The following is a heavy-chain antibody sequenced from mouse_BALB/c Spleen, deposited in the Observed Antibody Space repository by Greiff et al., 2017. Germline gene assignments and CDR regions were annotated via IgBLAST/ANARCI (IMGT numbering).Heavy chain of an antibody. V-gene: IGHV7-3*02. CDR1: GFTFTDYY. CDR2: IRNKANGYTT. J-gene: IGHJ4*01. Sequence: EVKLMESGGGLVQPGGSLRLSCATSGFTFTDYYMSWVRQPPGKALEWLGFIRNKANGYTTEYSASVKGRFTISRDNSQSILYLQMNTLRAEDSATYYCARDIDWVAMDYWGQGTSVTVSS. D-gene: IGHD4-1*01. CDR3: ARDIDWVAMDY.